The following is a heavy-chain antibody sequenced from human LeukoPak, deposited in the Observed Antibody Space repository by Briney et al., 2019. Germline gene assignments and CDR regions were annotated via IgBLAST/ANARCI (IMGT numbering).Heavy chain of an antibody. V-gene: IGHV2-5*01. J-gene: IGHJ4*02. Sequence: SGPTLVNPTQTLTLTCTFSGFSLSTSGVGVGWIRQPPGRALEWLALIYWNDDKRYSPSLKSRLTITKDTSKNQVVLTMTNMDPVDTATYYCAHNPVPTPNSRYLWYGDPAEKGTFDYWGQGTLVTVSS. CDR3: AHNPVPTPNSRYLWYGDPAEKGTFDY. CDR2: IYWNDDK. CDR1: GFSLSTSGVG. D-gene: IGHD3-10*01.